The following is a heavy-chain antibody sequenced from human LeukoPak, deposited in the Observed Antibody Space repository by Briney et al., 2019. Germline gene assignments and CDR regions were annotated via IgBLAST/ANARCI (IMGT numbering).Heavy chain of an antibody. D-gene: IGHD1-14*01. V-gene: IGHV7-4-1*02. CDR2: IDTNTGNP. CDR1: GYIFSLYA. CDR3: ARDYTIAVGTTTYLQH. Sequence: ASVRVSCKASGYIFSLYALIWVLQAPGQVLELMGWIDTNTGNPTYAQGFTGRFVFSLDTSVSTAYLQISSLKAEDTAVYYCARDYTIAVGTTTYLQHWGQGTLVTVSS. J-gene: IGHJ1*01.